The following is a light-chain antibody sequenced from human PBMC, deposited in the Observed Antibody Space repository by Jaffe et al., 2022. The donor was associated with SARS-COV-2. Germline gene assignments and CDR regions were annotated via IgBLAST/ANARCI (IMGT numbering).Light chain of an antibody. CDR3: QQYGSSPLT. CDR1: LSVSSSF. J-gene: IGKJ4*01. V-gene: IGKV3-20*01. Sequence: EIVLTQSPGTLSLSPGERATLSCRASLSVSSSFLAWYQQKPGQAPRLLIYGASSRATGIPDRFSGSGSGTDFTFTISRLEPEDFAVYYCQQYGSSPLTFGGGTKVEI. CDR2: GAS.